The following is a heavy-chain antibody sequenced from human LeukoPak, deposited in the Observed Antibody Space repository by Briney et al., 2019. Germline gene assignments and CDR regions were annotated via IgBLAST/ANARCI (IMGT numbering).Heavy chain of an antibody. CDR3: ARALAAYYYDSSSKDAFDV. V-gene: IGHV6-1*01. CDR1: GDSVSSNRAA. D-gene: IGHD3-22*01. J-gene: IGHJ3*01. CDR2: TYYSSKWYN. Sequence: SQTLSLTCAISGDSVSSNRAAWNWIRQSPSRGLEWLGRTYYSSKWYNDYADSVKSRITINPDTSKNQFSLQLNSVTPEDTAVYYCARALAAYYYDSSSKDAFDVWGQGTMVTVSS.